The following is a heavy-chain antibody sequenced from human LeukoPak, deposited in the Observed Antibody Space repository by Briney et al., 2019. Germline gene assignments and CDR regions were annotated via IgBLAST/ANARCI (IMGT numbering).Heavy chain of an antibody. V-gene: IGHV4-31*03. CDR1: GGSISSGGYY. CDR2: IYYSGST. CDR3: ASVVVIAYAFDI. Sequence: SETLSLTCTVSGGSISSGGYYWSWIRQHPGKGLEWIGYIYYSGSTYYNPSLKSRVTISVDTSKNQFSLKLSSVTAADTAVYYCASVVVIAYAFDIWGQGTMVTVSS. D-gene: IGHD2-21*01. J-gene: IGHJ3*02.